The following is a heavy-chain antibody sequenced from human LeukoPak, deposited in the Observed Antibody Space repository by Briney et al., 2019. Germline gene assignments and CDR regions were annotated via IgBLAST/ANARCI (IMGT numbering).Heavy chain of an antibody. V-gene: IGHV1-2*02. Sequence: ASVKVSCKASGYTLTDYHTIWVRQAPGQGLEWMAWMKPNSGGINYAQEFQGRVTVTRDTSISTAFMELSSLRSDDTAIYYCARDPVDGYSHYDYWGQGTPVTVSS. CDR2: MKPNSGGI. D-gene: IGHD5-24*01. CDR3: ARDPVDGYSHYDY. J-gene: IGHJ4*02. CDR1: GYTLTDYH.